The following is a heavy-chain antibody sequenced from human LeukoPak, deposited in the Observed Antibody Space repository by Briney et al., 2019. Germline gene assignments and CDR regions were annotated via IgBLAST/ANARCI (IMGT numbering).Heavy chain of an antibody. Sequence: GGSLRLSCAASGFTFSNSAMTWVRQAPGRGLEWVSGITSTGGSTYYGDSVKGRFTISRDNSRNTLYLQMNSLRAEDTARYYCARYDDFWGQGTLVTVSS. D-gene: IGHD1-1*01. V-gene: IGHV3-23*01. CDR1: GFTFSNSA. J-gene: IGHJ4*02. CDR2: ITSTGGST. CDR3: ARYDDF.